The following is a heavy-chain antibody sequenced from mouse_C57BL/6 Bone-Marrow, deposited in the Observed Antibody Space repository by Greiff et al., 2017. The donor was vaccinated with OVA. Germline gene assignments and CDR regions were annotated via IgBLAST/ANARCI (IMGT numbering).Heavy chain of an antibody. V-gene: IGHV12-3*01. CDR1: GFPITSGYY. CDR2: ITHSGET. Sequence: KLQESGPGLVKPSQSLFLTCSITGFPITSGYYWIWIRQSPGKPLEWMGYITHSGETFYNPSLQSPISITRDTSKNQFFLQLNSVTTEDTAMYYCAGLYDYDGWYFDVWGTGTTVTVSS. CDR3: AGLYDYDGWYFDV. J-gene: IGHJ1*03. D-gene: IGHD2-4*01.